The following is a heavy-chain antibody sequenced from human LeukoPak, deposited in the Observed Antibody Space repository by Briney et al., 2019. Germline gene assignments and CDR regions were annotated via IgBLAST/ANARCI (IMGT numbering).Heavy chain of an antibody. J-gene: IGHJ4*02. CDR2: ISNRGRT. CDR3: AIVPLRFLEPFDY. V-gene: IGHV4-34*01. D-gene: IGHD3-3*01. CDR1: GGSVSGYY. Sequence: SETLSLTCAVYGGSVSGYYWSWIRQPPEKGLEWIGEISNRGRTHYTPSLQSRVTMSVDTSKNQFALNLNSVTAAYTAVYYCAIVPLRFLEPFDYWGQGILVTVSS.